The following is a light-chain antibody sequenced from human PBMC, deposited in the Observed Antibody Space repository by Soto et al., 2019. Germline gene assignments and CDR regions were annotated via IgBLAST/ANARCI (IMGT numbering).Light chain of an antibody. Sequence: QSVLTQPASVSGSPGQSITISCIGTSSDVGSSDLVPWYQQHPDTAPKLLIYGAIKRPSGVSTRFSGSKSGNTASLTVSGLQAEDEADYYCCSYASTSPYVFGTGTKVTVL. V-gene: IGLV2-23*01. CDR3: CSYASTSPYV. CDR1: SSDVGSSDL. CDR2: GAI. J-gene: IGLJ1*01.